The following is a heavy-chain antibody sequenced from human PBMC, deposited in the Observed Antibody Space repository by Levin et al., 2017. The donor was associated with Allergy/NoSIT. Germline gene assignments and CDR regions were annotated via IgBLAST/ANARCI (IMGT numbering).Heavy chain of an antibody. CDR3: AGGPNSPDYYHYGLDV. Sequence: SETLSLTCTVSGGSISDDSYYWAWVRQPPGKGLEWLGSIYYDGSAYYNPSLKTRLTISVDTSKNQFSLTLNAVTAADTAVYYCAGGPNSPDYYHYGLDVWGPGTTVTVSS. CDR2: IYYDGSA. D-gene: IGHD2/OR15-2a*01. CDR1: GGSISDDSYY. J-gene: IGHJ6*02. V-gene: IGHV4-39*07.